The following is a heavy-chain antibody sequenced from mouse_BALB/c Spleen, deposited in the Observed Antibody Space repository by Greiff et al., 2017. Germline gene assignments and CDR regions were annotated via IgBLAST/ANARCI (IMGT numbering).Heavy chain of an antibody. V-gene: IGHV1-67*01. CDR3: ARGGSTVVATDYAMDY. Sequence: QVQLKESGPELVRPGVSVKISCKGSGYTFTDYAMHWVKQSHAKSLEWIGVISTYYGNTNYNQKFKGKATMTVDKSSSTAYMELARLTSEDSAIYYCARGGSTVVATDYAMDYWGQGTSVTVSS. CDR1: GYTFTDYA. D-gene: IGHD1-1*01. J-gene: IGHJ4*01. CDR2: ISTYYGNT.